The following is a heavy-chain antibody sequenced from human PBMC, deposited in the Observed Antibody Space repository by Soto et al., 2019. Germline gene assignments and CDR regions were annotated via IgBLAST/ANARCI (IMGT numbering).Heavy chain of an antibody. V-gene: IGHV1-3*01. J-gene: IGHJ4*02. CDR2: INAGNGNT. Sequence: ASVKVSCKASGYTFTSYAMHWVRQAPGQRLEWMGWINAGNGNTKYSQKFQGRVTTTRDTSASTAYMELSSLRSEDTAVYYCARGPRSGWYFPDYWGQGTLVTVSS. CDR1: GYTFTSYA. D-gene: IGHD6-19*01. CDR3: ARGPRSGWYFPDY.